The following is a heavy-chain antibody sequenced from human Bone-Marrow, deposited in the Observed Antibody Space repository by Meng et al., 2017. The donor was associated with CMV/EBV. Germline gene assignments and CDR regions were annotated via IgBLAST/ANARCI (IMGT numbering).Heavy chain of an antibody. Sequence: SETLSLTCTVFGGSTSSGDYYWSWIRQPPGKGLEWIGYIYYSGSTYYNPSLKSRVTISVDTSKNQFSLKLSSVAAADTAVNYCARVVKGGYWYYFDYWGQGTLVTVSS. CDR2: IYYSGST. V-gene: IGHV4-30-4*02. D-gene: IGHD3-22*01. CDR3: ARVVKGGYWYYFDY. J-gene: IGHJ4*02. CDR1: GGSTSSGDYY.